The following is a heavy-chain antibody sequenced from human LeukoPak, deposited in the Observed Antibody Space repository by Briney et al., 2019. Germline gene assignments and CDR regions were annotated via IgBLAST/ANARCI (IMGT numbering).Heavy chain of an antibody. J-gene: IGHJ4*02. CDR1: GGTFSSYA. D-gene: IGHD1-26*01. CDR2: IIPIFGTA. V-gene: IGHV1-69*13. Sequence: GASVKVSCKASGGTFSSYAISWVRQAPGQGLEWMGGIIPIFGTANYAQRFQGRVTITADESTSTAYMELSSLRSEDTAVYYCARDEGSYLYGLDYWGQGTLVTVSS. CDR3: ARDEGSYLYGLDY.